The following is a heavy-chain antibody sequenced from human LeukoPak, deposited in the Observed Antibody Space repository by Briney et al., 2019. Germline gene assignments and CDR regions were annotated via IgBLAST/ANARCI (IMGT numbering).Heavy chain of an antibody. D-gene: IGHD6-19*01. CDR3: ARAYSSAWYVT. V-gene: IGHV4-39*01. CDR2: IYHSGST. CDR1: GDSISSSSHY. J-gene: IGHJ5*02. Sequence: PSETLSLTCTVSGDSISSSSHYWGWIRQPPGKGLEWIGSIYHSGSTYYNPSLKSRVSISADTSKNQFSLNLSSVTAADTAVYFCARAYSSAWYVTWGQGTLVTVSS.